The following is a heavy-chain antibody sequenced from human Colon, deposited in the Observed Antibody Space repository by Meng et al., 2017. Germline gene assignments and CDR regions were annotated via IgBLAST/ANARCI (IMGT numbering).Heavy chain of an antibody. D-gene: IGHD2-15*01. Sequence: QAQLVWTGPGLGKPSQILSLTCNVSGDSIACGGYYWSWISKHPGKGLEWIGYIDHSGTTYDNSSIKTRLTMSVDTSKNQFARKLTSVTAAGTAVYYCARLVSLVVKGNWFDSWGQGTLVTVSS. CDR1: GDSIACGGYY. CDR3: ARLVSLVVKGNWFDS. J-gene: IGHJ5*01. V-gene: IGHV4-31*03. CDR2: IDHSGTT.